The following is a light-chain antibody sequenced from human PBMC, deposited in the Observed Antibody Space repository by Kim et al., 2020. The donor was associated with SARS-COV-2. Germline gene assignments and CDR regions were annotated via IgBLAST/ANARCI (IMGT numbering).Light chain of an antibody. CDR3: QAWDGRVV. CDR1: KLGDKY. Sequence: VSVYPGQTASITCSGDKLGDKYVCWYQQKPGQSPVLVIYQDIKRPSGIPERFSGSNSGNTATLTISGTQAMDEADYYCQAWDGRVVFGGGTQLTVL. CDR2: QDI. V-gene: IGLV3-1*01. J-gene: IGLJ2*01.